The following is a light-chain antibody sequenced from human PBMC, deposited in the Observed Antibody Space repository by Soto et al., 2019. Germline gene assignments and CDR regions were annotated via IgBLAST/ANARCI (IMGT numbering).Light chain of an antibody. CDR2: WAS. CDR3: QQYYSTPIT. CDR1: QSVLYSSNNKNY. V-gene: IGKV4-1*01. J-gene: IGKJ5*01. Sequence: IVMTQSPDSLAVSLGERATINCKSSQSVLYSSNNKNYLAWYQQKPGQPPKLLIYWASTRESGVPDRFSGSGSGTDFTLTISSLQAEEVAVHYCQQYYSTPITFGQGTRLEIK.